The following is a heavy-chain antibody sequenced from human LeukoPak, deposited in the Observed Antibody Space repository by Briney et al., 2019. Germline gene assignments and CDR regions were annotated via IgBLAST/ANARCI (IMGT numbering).Heavy chain of an antibody. CDR3: ARDPLARALEGYFDY. D-gene: IGHD3-3*01. V-gene: IGHV3-23*01. CDR1: GFTFSNYA. CDR2: ISGSGSST. J-gene: IGHJ4*02. Sequence: GGSLRLSCAASGFTFSNYAMSWVRQAPGKGLEWVSAISGSGSSTNYADSVKGRFTISRDNSKNTLYLQMNSLRAEDTAVYYCARDPLARALEGYFDYWGQGTLVTVSS.